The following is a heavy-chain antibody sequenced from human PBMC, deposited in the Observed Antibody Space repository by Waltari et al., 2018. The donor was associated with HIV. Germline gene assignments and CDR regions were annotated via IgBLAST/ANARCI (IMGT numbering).Heavy chain of an antibody. CDR3: ARQWLALYFDY. CDR2: IFYSGNT. Sequence: QLQVQESGPGLVKPSETLSLTCTVSGGSISSRDYYWGWIRQPPGKGVEWIGIIFYSGNTYSNPSLKSRVTISVDTSKSQFSLNLSSVTAADTAVYYCARQWLALYFDYWGQGTLVTVSS. D-gene: IGHD6-19*01. V-gene: IGHV4-39*07. CDR1: GGSISSRDYY. J-gene: IGHJ4*02.